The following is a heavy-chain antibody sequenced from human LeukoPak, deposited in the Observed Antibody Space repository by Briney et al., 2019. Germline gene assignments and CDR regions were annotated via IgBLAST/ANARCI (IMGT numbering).Heavy chain of an antibody. J-gene: IGHJ4*02. V-gene: IGHV3-11*05. Sequence: GGSLRLSCAASGFTFSDYYMSWIRQAPGKGLEWVSYISSSDTYTNYADSVKGRFTISRDNAKNSLYLQMNSLRAEDTAVYYCTRGHTLIAYWGQGTLVTVSS. D-gene: IGHD5-18*01. CDR1: GFTFSDYY. CDR3: TRGHTLIAY. CDR2: ISSSDTYT.